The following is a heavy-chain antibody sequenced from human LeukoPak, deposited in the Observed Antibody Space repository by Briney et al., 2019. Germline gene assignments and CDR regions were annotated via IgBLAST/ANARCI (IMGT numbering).Heavy chain of an antibody. D-gene: IGHD1-7*01. V-gene: IGHV3-15*01. CDR1: GFTFSNAW. CDR2: IKSKTDGGTT. CDR3: ARQLELPLGNAFDI. J-gene: IGHJ3*02. Sequence: GGSLRLSCAASGFTFSNAWMSWVRQAPGKGLEWVGRIKSKTDGGTTDYAAPVKGRFTISRDDSKNTLYLQMNSLKTEDTAVYYCARQLELPLGNAFDIWGQGTMVTVSS.